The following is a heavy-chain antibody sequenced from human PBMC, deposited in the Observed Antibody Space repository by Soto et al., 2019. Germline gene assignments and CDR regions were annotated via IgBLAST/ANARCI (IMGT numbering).Heavy chain of an antibody. Sequence: GGSLRLSCAASGFTFSDYYMSWIRQAPGKGLEWVSYISSSGSTIYYADSVKGRFTISRDNAKNSLYLQMNSLRAEDTAVYYCARDAPRDYYDSSGYKRRYFDLWGRGTLVTVSS. D-gene: IGHD3-22*01. CDR1: GFTFSDYY. V-gene: IGHV3-11*01. CDR2: ISSSGSTI. J-gene: IGHJ2*01. CDR3: ARDAPRDYYDSSGYKRRYFDL.